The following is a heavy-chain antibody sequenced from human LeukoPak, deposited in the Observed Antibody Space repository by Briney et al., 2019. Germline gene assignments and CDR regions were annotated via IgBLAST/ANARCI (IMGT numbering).Heavy chain of an antibody. J-gene: IGHJ4*02. V-gene: IGHV1-18*01. D-gene: IGHD3-10*01. CDR2: ISAYNGNT. CDR3: ARDRGGLCDY. CDR1: GYTFTSYG. Sequence: ASVKLSCNASGYTFTSYGISWVRQSPGQGLEWMGWISAYNGNTNYAQTLQGRVTMTTDTSTSTAYMELRSLRSDDTAVYYWARDRGGLCDYWGQGNLVTVPS.